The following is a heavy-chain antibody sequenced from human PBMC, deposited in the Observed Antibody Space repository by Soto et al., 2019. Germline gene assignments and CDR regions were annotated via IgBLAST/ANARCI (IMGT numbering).Heavy chain of an antibody. CDR2: ISGSGGST. D-gene: IGHD2-2*01. CDR1: GFTFSSYA. J-gene: IGHJ6*01. CDR3: AKVQDIVVVPALDGGMDV. Sequence: GSLRLSCAASGFTFSSYAMSWVRQAPGKGLEWVSAISGSGGSTYYADSVKGRFTISRDNSKNTLYLQMNSLRAEDTAVYYCAKVQDIVVVPALDGGMDVWGQGTTVTV. V-gene: IGHV3-23*01.